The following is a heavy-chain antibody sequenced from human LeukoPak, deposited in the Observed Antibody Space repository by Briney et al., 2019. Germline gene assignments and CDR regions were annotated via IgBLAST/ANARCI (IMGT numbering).Heavy chain of an antibody. Sequence: GGSLRLSCAASGFTFSNAWMSWVRQAPGKGLEWVSRIKSKTDGGTTDYAAPVKGRFTISRDDSKNTLYLQMNSLKTEDTAVYYCTTEGGYSGYDGDYWGQGTLVTVSS. D-gene: IGHD5-12*01. CDR2: IKSKTDGGTT. CDR3: TTEGGYSGYDGDY. J-gene: IGHJ4*02. V-gene: IGHV3-15*01. CDR1: GFTFSNAW.